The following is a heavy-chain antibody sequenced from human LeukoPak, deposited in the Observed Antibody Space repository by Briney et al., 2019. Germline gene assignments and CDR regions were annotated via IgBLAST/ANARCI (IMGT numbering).Heavy chain of an antibody. CDR1: GFTFSSYS. CDR3: VHLGALSRAAAGTVI. J-gene: IGHJ3*02. D-gene: IGHD6-13*01. Sequence: SGGSLRLSCAASGFTFSSYSMNWVRQAPGKGLEWVSYISSTSGTISYADSVKGRFTISRDNAKNSLFLQMNSLRDEDTAIYYCVHLGALSRAAAGTVIWGHGTMVTVSS. CDR2: ISSTSGTI. V-gene: IGHV3-48*02.